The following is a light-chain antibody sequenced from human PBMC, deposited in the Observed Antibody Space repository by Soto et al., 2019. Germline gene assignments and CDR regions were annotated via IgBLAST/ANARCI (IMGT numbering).Light chain of an antibody. CDR2: SAS. CDR1: QSVLYSSNNKNY. CDR3: QQYNISPSLT. Sequence: DIVMTQSPDSLAVSLGERATINCKSSQSVLYSSNNKNYLAWYQQKPGQAPKLLIYSASTRESGIPDRFSGRGSGTDFTLTISSLQAEDVAVYYCQQYNISPSLTFGQGTKLEIK. V-gene: IGKV4-1*01. J-gene: IGKJ1*01.